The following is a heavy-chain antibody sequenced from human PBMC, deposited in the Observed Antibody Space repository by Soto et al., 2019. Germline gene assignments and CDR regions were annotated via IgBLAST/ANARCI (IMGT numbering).Heavy chain of an antibody. CDR1: GFTFSGYS. J-gene: IGHJ4*02. CDR2: INTNGVNT. V-gene: IGHV3-64*01. D-gene: IGHD6-19*01. CDR3: ARGRVEDSSGWATYFDY. Sequence: EVQLVESGGGLVQPGGSLRLSCAASGFTFSGYSMFWVRQAPGKGLAYVSAINTNGVNTFYAKSVKGIFTISRDNSKNTMYLQMGSLRAEDMAVYYCARGRVEDSSGWATYFDYWGQGTLVTVSS.